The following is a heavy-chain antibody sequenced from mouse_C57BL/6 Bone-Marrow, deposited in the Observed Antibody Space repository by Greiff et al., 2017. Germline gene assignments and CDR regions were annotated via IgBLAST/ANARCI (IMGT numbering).Heavy chain of an antibody. CDR1: GYTFTSYG. Sequence: VQLQQSGAELARPGASVKLSCKASGYTFTSYGISWVKQRTGQGLEWIGEIYPRSGNTYYNEKFKGKATLTADKSSSTAYMELRSLTSEDSAVYFCALYYYGSRDYCGQGTTLTVSS. CDR3: ALYYYGSRDY. V-gene: IGHV1-81*01. J-gene: IGHJ2*01. CDR2: IYPRSGNT. D-gene: IGHD1-1*01.